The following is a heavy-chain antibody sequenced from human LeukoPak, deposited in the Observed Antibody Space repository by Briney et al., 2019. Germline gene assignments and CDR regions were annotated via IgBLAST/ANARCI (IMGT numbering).Heavy chain of an antibody. CDR1: GFTCSNYV. CDR3: ARREGGQGYGMDV. J-gene: IGHJ6*02. V-gene: IGHV3-23*01. D-gene: IGHD5-24*01. CDR2: ISDGGGST. Sequence: PGGSLRLSCAASGFTCSNYVMSWVRQAPGKGLEWVSTISDGGGSTCCADSVKGRFTISRDNSKNTLYLQMNSLRAEDTAVYYCARREGGQGYGMDVWGQGTTVAVSS.